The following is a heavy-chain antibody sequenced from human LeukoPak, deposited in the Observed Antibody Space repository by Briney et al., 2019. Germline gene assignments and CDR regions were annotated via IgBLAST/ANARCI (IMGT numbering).Heavy chain of an antibody. Sequence: SETLSLTCAVYGGSFSDYYWSWIRQPPGKGLEWIGEINHSGSTNYNPSLKSRVTISVDTSKNQFSLNLSSATAADTAVYYCARGGARHLVVVTASPFDYWGQGTLVTVSS. CDR3: ARGGARHLVVVTASPFDY. V-gene: IGHV4-34*01. CDR2: INHSGST. J-gene: IGHJ4*02. CDR1: GGSFSDYY. D-gene: IGHD2-21*02.